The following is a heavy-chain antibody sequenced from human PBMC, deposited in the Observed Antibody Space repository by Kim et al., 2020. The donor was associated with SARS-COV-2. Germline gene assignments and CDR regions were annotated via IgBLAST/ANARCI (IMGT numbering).Heavy chain of an antibody. J-gene: IGHJ5*02. V-gene: IGHV4-59*08. Sequence: SETLSLTCTVSGGSISSYYWSWIRQPPGKGLEWIGYIYYSGSTNYNPSLKSRVTISVDTSKNQFSLKLSSVTAAGTAVYYCARYDILTGYYSVGWFDPWGQGTLVTVSS. CDR3: ARYDILTGYYSVGWFDP. CDR1: GGSISSYY. CDR2: IYYSGST. D-gene: IGHD3-9*01.